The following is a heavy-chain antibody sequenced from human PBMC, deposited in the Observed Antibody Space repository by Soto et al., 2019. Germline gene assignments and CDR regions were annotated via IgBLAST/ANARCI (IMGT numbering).Heavy chain of an antibody. CDR1: GFTFSSYG. CDR2: IWYDGSNK. J-gene: IGHJ4*02. V-gene: IGHV3-33*01. Sequence: GGSLRLSCAASGFTFSSYGMHWVRQAPGKGLEWVAVIWYDGSNKYYADSVKGRFTISRDNSKNTLYLQINSLRAEDTAVYYCARDGGYSSGWYIFDYWGQGTLVTVSS. CDR3: ARDGGYSSGWYIFDY. D-gene: IGHD6-19*01.